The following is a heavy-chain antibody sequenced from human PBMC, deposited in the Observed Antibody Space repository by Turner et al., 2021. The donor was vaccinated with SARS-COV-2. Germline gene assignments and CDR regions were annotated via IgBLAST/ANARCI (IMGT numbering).Heavy chain of an antibody. CDR2: IKQGGSGN. V-gene: IGHV3-7*03. J-gene: IGHJ6*02. CDR1: GFTFISYC. CDR3: AREESGSFGAYGMDV. D-gene: IGHD2-15*01. Sequence: EVQLVESGGGLVQPGGSLRLTCAASGFTFISYCMNWGGQDPGKGLVWVANIKQGGSGNYYLDSVKGRFTITRDNAKNSLFLQMNSLRAEDTAVYYCAREESGSFGAYGMDVWGQGTTVTVSS.